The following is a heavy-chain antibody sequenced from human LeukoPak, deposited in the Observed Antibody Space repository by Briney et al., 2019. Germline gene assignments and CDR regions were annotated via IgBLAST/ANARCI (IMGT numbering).Heavy chain of an antibody. CDR2: INPNSGGT. D-gene: IGHD3-9*01. V-gene: IGHV1-2*06. J-gene: IGHJ4*02. CDR1: GYTFTGYY. CDR3: ARGIPPGYDILTGLPPEDY. Sequence: ASVKVSCKASGYTFTGYYMHWVRQAPGQGLEWMGRINPNSGGTNYAEKFQGRVTMTRDTSISTAYMELSRLRSDDTAVYYCARGIPPGYDILTGLPPEDYWGQGTLVTVSS.